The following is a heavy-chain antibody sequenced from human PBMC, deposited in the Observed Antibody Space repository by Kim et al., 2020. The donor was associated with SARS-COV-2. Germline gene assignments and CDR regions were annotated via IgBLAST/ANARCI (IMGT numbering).Heavy chain of an antibody. CDR2: IIPIFGTA. CDR3: ARDKTVAGTFRPYYYYYMDV. D-gene: IGHD6-19*01. V-gene: IGHV1-69*13. J-gene: IGHJ6*03. Sequence: SVKVSCKASGGTFSSYAISWVRQAPGQGLEWMGGIIPIFGTANYAQKFQGRVTITADESTSTAYMELSSLRSEDTAVYYCARDKTVAGTFRPYYYYYMDVWGKGTTVTVSS. CDR1: GGTFSSYA.